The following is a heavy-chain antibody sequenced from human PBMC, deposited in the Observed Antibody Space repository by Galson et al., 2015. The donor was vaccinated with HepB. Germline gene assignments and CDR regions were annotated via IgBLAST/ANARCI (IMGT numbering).Heavy chain of an antibody. CDR3: VGDDYPHYFEY. CDR1: GFTVSNNY. D-gene: IGHD5-12*01. CDR2: IYSGGSI. J-gene: IGHJ4*02. Sequence: SLRLSCAASGFTVSNNYVSWVRQAPGKGLEWVSVIYSGGSIFYADSVKGRFTISRDISKNTVYLQMNNLRAEDTAMYYCVGDDYPHYFEYWGQGTLVSVSS. V-gene: IGHV3-66*01.